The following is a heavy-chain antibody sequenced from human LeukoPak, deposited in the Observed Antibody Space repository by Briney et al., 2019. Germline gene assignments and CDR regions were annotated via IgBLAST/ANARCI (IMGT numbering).Heavy chain of an antibody. D-gene: IGHD3-3*01. J-gene: IGHJ4*02. Sequence: PGGSLRLSCAASVFTLSDAWVTWVRQVPGKGLEWVAFIRYDGSNKYYADSVKGRFTISRDNSKNTLYLQMNSLRAEDTAVYYCAKVVGITIFGVDPNDYWGQGTLVTVSS. V-gene: IGHV3-30*02. CDR2: IRYDGSNK. CDR1: VFTLSDAW. CDR3: AKVVGITIFGVDPNDY.